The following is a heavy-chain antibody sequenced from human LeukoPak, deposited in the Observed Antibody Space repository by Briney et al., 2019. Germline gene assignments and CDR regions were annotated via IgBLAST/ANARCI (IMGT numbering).Heavy chain of an antibody. CDR1: GGSVSSSSYY. CDR3: ARPLGYCSSASCPQPWFDP. J-gene: IGHJ5*02. D-gene: IGHD2-2*01. V-gene: IGHV4-39*07. Sequence: SETLSLTCNVSGGSVSSSSYYWGWIRQPPGKGLEWIGSIYYSGSAYYNPSLESRLSMSVDTSKNQFSLKLSSVTAADTAVYYCARPLGYCSSASCPQPWFDPWGQGTLVTVSS. CDR2: IYYSGSA.